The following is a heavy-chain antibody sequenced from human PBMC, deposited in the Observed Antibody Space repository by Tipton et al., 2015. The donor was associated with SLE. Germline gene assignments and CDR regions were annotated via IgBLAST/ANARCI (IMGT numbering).Heavy chain of an antibody. CDR3: AKGSPGWYLGIGE. J-gene: IGHJ4*02. D-gene: IGHD4-23*01. V-gene: IGHV4-34*01. CDR1: GGSFSGYS. Sequence: LRLSCAVYGGSFSGYSWSWIRQPPGKGLQWVGEINQSGSTKYNLSLKSRVAISIDTSKNQFSLKLNSVIAADTAMYYCAKGSPGWYLGIGEWGQGTLVTVSS. CDR2: INQSGST.